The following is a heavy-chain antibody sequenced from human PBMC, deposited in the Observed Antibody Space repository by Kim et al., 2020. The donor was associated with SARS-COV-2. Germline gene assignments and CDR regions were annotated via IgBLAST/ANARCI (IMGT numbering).Heavy chain of an antibody. D-gene: IGHD3-10*01. V-gene: IGHV3-74*01. CDR3: AREDYFGSGNYGFDL. Sequence: ADSVKGRFAISRDNAKNTLHLRMNSLRAEDTAVYFCAREDYFGSGNYGFDLWGQGTMVTVSS. J-gene: IGHJ3*01.